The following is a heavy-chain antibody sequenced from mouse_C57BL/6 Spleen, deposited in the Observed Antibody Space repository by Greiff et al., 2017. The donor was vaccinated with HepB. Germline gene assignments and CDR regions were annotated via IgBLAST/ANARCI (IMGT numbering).Heavy chain of an antibody. V-gene: IGHV3-6*01. CDR1: GYSITSGYY. Sequence: EVKLQESGPGLVKPSQSLSLTCSVTGYSITSGYYWNWIRQFPGNKLEWMGYISYDGSNNYNPSLKNRISITRDTSKNQFFLKLNSVTTEDTATCYCAVLLRGFFAYWGQGTLVTVSA. CDR3: AVLLRGFFAY. J-gene: IGHJ3*01. CDR2: ISYDGSN. D-gene: IGHD1-1*01.